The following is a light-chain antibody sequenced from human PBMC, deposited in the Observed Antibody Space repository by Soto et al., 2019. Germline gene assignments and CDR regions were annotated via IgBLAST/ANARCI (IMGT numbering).Light chain of an antibody. V-gene: IGKV3-20*01. CDR1: QIVSSRS. CDR3: QQYGTSPIT. J-gene: IGKJ3*01. Sequence: EIVLTQSPGTLSLSPGERATLSCRAIQIVSSRSLAWYQQKPGQAPRLLIYGASSRATGIPDRFSGSGSGTEFTLTISRLEPEDFAVYHCQQYGTSPITFGPGTKVDIK. CDR2: GAS.